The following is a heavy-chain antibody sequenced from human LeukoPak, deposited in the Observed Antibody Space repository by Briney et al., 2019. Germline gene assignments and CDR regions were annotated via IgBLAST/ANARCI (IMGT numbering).Heavy chain of an antibody. V-gene: IGHV3-7*03. CDR1: GFTFSSYW. J-gene: IGHJ4*02. CDR3: ARGIGYCGGGSCYPFDY. CDR2: IKQDGSEK. D-gene: IGHD2-15*01. Sequence: PGGSLRLSCAASGFTFSSYWMSWVRQAPGKGLEWVANIKQDGSEKYYVDSVKGRFTISRDNAKNSLYLQMNSLRAEDTAVYYCARGIGYCGGGSCYPFDYWGQGTLVTVSP.